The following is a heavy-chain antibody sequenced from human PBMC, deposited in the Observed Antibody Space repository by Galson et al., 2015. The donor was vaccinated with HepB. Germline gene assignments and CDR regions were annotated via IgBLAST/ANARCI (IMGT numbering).Heavy chain of an antibody. J-gene: IGHJ4*02. CDR1: GFTFSSYA. CDR3: AKRAGGTYYYFDY. V-gene: IGHV3-23*01. D-gene: IGHD1-26*01. Sequence: SLRLSCAASGFTFSSYAMSWVRQAPGKGLDWVSAISGSGGNTYYADSVKGRFTISRDNSKNTLYLQMNSLRAEDTAVYYCAKRAGGTYYYFDYWGQGSLVTVSS. CDR2: ISGSGGNT.